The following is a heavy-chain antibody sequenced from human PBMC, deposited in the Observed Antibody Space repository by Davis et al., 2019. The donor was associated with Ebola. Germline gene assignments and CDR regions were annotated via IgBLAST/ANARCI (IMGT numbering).Heavy chain of an antibody. Sequence: GGSLRLSCAASGFTFSSYSMNWVRQAPGKGLEWVSSISSSSSYIYYADSVKGRFTIPRDNAKNMLYLQMDSLRVEDTAVYYCARYNSAYERADLDYWGQGTLVTVSS. V-gene: IGHV3-21*01. CDR3: ARYNSAYERADLDY. CDR1: GFTFSSYS. J-gene: IGHJ4*02. CDR2: ISSSSSYI. D-gene: IGHD1-1*01.